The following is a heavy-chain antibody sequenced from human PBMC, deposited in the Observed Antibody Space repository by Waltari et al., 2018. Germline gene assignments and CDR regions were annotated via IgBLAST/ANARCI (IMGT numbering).Heavy chain of an antibody. Sequence: EVQLVQSGAEVKKPGESLQISCKGSGYSFSTYWIGWVRQMPGKGLEWMGIIVPGDSDSRNSPSSQGQVTISADKSISTAYLQWSSLKASDTAMYYCARRDGDLFDYWGQGTLVTVSS. CDR1: GYSFSTYW. J-gene: IGHJ4*02. CDR3: ARRDGDLFDY. CDR2: IVPGDSDS. V-gene: IGHV5-51*01. D-gene: IGHD4-17*01.